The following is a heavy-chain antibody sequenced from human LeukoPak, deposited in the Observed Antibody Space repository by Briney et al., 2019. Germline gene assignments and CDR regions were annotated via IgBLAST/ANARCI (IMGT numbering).Heavy chain of an antibody. CDR1: GGTFSSYA. CDR3: ARDREFWSGYYQEYYYYGMDV. J-gene: IGHJ6*02. CDR2: IIPILGIA. D-gene: IGHD3-3*01. V-gene: IGHV1-69*04. Sequence: ASVKVSCKASGGTFSSYAISWVRQAPGQGLEWMGRIIPILGIANYAQKFQGRVTITADKSTSTAYMELSSLRSEDTAVYYCARDREFWSGYYQEYYYYGMDVWGQGTTVTVSS.